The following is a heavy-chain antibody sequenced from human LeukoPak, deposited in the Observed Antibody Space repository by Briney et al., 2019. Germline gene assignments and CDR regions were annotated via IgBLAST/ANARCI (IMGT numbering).Heavy chain of an antibody. CDR1: GGSISSYY. CDR3: ARSGYYYDSSGYYPYFDY. CDR2: IYYSGST. D-gene: IGHD3-22*01. V-gene: IGHV4-59*01. Sequence: SETLSLTCTVSGGSISSYYWSWIQQPPGKGLEWIGYIYYSGSTNYNPSPKSRVTISVDTSKNQFSLKLSSVTAADTAVYYCARSGYYYDSSGYYPYFDYWGQGTLVTVSS. J-gene: IGHJ4*02.